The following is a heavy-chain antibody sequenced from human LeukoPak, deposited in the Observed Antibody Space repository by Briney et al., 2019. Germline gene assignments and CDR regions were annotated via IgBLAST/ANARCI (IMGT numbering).Heavy chain of an antibody. Sequence: SETLSLTCTVPGDSISGYYWSWIRQPPGKGLEWIGEINHSGSTNYNPSLKSRVTISVDTSKNQFSLKLSSVTAADTAVYYCARGRSSSWRNWFDPWGQGTLVTVSS. CDR2: INHSGST. CDR3: ARGRSSSWRNWFDP. D-gene: IGHD6-13*01. V-gene: IGHV4-34*01. CDR1: GDSISGYY. J-gene: IGHJ5*02.